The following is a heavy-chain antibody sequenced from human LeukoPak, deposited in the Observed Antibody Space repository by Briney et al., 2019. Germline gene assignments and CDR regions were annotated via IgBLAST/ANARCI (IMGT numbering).Heavy chain of an antibody. J-gene: IGHJ4*02. D-gene: IGHD2-2*02. V-gene: IGHV2-5*02. CDR1: GFSLSTSGVG. CDR2: IYWDDDQ. Sequence: SGPTLVNPTQTLTLTCTFSGFSLSTSGVGVAWIRQPPGKALEWLAIIYWDDDQRYSPSLESRLTVIKDTSKNQVVLIMTNMAPVDTATYYCAHTFFPPRNLRYCSGNICYTGRYFFGSWGQGTLVTVSS. CDR3: AHTFFPPRNLRYCSGNICYTGRYFFGS.